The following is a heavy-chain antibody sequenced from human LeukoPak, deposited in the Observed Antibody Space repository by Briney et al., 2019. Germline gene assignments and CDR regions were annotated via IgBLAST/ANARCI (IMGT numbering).Heavy chain of an antibody. CDR3: ARDRSRRQQLVLGY. CDR1: GFTFSSYG. CDR2: IWYDGSNK. J-gene: IGHJ4*02. D-gene: IGHD6-13*01. V-gene: IGHV3-33*01. Sequence: PGGSLRLSCAASGFTFSSYGMHWVRQAPGKGLEWVAVIWYDGSNKYYADSVKGRFTISRDNSKNTLYLQMNSLRAEDTAVYYCARDRSRRQQLVLGYWGQGTLVTVSS.